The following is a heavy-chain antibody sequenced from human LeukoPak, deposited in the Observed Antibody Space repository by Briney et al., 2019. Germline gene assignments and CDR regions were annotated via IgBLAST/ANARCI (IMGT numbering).Heavy chain of an antibody. CDR2: IIPILGIA. V-gene: IGHV1-69*04. CDR1: GGTFSSHA. D-gene: IGHD1-26*01. Sequence: SVKVSCKASGGTFSSHAISWVRQAPGQGLEWMGRIIPILGIANYAQKFQGRVTITADKSTSTAYMELSSLRSEDTAVYYCASSGSLLVFSWFDPWGQGTLVTVSS. CDR3: ASSGSLLVFSWFDP. J-gene: IGHJ5*02.